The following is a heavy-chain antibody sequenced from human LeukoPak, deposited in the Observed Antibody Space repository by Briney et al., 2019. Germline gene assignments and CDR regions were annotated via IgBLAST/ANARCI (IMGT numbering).Heavy chain of an antibody. CDR3: ARGQLADSY. D-gene: IGHD3-22*01. Sequence: GGSLRLSCAVSGFTFTTYWMSWIRQTPGKGLEWVAKIKPDGSEKSYVDSVKGRFTISRDNAKNSVFLQMDSLRVEDTALYYCARGQLADSYWGQGALVTVSS. V-gene: IGHV3-7*01. CDR2: IKPDGSEK. CDR1: GFTFTTYW. J-gene: IGHJ4*02.